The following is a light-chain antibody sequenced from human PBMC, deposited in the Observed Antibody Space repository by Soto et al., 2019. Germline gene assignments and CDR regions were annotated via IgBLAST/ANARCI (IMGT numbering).Light chain of an antibody. V-gene: IGKV2-28*01. J-gene: IGKJ1*01. Sequence: DIVMTQSPLSLPVPPGEPPSISSRASQSLLHSNGYTYLDWYQQKPGQPPKLLIYWASTRASGVPDRFSGSGSGTDFTLTINSLQAEDVAVYYCQQYLHTPRTFGQGTKVDIK. CDR1: QSLLHSNGYTY. CDR2: WAS. CDR3: QQYLHTPRT.